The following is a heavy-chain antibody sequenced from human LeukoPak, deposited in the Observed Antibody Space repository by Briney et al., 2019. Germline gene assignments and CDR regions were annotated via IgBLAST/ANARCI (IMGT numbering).Heavy chain of an antibody. CDR3: ATNVVVTAMSAAEYYFDY. Sequence: SETLSLTCTVSGYSISSGYYWGWIRQPPGKGLEWIGSIYHSGSTYYNPSLKSRVTISVDTSKNQFSLKLSSVTAADTAVYYCATNVVVTAMSAAEYYFDYWGQGTLVTVSS. V-gene: IGHV4-38-2*02. CDR1: GYSISSGYY. J-gene: IGHJ4*02. CDR2: IYHSGST. D-gene: IGHD2-21*02.